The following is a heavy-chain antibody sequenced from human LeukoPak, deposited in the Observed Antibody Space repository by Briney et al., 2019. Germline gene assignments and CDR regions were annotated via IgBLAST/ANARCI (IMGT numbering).Heavy chain of an antibody. CDR1: GGTFSSYA. CDR2: INPKNGDT. V-gene: IGHV1-2*02. Sequence: ASVKVSCKASGGTFSSYAISWVRQAPGQGLEWMGWINPKNGDTHYTQKFQDRVTMTSDTSISTLYMELSRLRSDDTAIYYCARRGSYFDSWGQGTLVTVSS. J-gene: IGHJ4*02. D-gene: IGHD3-10*01. CDR3: ARRGSYFDS.